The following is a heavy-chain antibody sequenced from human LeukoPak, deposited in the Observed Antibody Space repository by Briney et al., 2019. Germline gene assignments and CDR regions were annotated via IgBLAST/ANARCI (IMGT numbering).Heavy chain of an antibody. J-gene: IGHJ4*02. Sequence: GGSLRLSCAASGFTFSSYSMNWVRQAPGKGLEWVSSISSSSSYIYYADSVKGRFTISRDNAKNSLYLQVNSLRAEDTAVYYCARVLFSGRRVGPTTVTTFSRYYFDYWGQGTLVTVSS. D-gene: IGHD4-17*01. V-gene: IGHV3-21*01. CDR3: ARVLFSGRRVGPTTVTTFSRYYFDY. CDR1: GFTFSSYS. CDR2: ISSSSSYI.